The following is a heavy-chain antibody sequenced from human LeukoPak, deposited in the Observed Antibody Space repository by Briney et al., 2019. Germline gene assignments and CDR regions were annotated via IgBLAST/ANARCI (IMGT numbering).Heavy chain of an antibody. CDR1: GDSISSSDSS. J-gene: IGHJ4*02. V-gene: IGHV4-39*01. Sequence: SETLSLTCTVSGDSISSSDSSWGWIRQPPGKGLEWIGTIYYSGSTYYNPSLKSRVTISVDTSKNQYSLKLSSVTAADTAVYYCARLCGNPIDYWGQGTLVTVSS. CDR2: IYYSGST. D-gene: IGHD4-23*01. CDR3: ARLCGNPIDY.